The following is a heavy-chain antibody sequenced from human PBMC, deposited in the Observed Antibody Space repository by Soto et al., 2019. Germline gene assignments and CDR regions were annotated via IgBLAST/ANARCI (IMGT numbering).Heavy chain of an antibody. CDR1: GFTFSSYS. CDR2: ISRSSSTI. D-gene: IGHD2-2*01. CDR3: ARDPSHQHQAYSYSFAMDV. Sequence: EVLLVESGGGLVQPGGSLRVSCAAAGFTFSSYSMNWVRQAPGKGLEWVSYISRSSSTIYYADSVKGRFTISRDNAKNSLYRQMNSLRAEDTAVYYCARDPSHQHQAYSYSFAMDVWGQWTTVTVSS. J-gene: IGHJ6*02. V-gene: IGHV3-48*01.